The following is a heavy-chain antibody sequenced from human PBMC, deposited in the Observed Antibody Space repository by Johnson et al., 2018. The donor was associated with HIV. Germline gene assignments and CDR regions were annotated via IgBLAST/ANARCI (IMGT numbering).Heavy chain of an antibody. CDR1: GLNFDDYG. CDR3: ARGDYVYMDYSAFDI. V-gene: IGHV3-9*01. J-gene: IGHJ3*02. D-gene: IGHD5/OR15-5a*01. Sequence: VQLVESGGGLLQPGRSLRLSCVATGLNFDDYGMHWVRQGPGKGLEWVSGISWNGDTLDYADSVKGRFTISRDNSKNTLYLQMNSLRAEDTAVYYCARGDYVYMDYSAFDIWGQGTMVTVSS. CDR2: ISWNGDTL.